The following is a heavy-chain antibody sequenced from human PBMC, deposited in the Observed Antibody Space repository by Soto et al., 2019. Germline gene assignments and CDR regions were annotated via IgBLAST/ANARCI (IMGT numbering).Heavy chain of an antibody. V-gene: IGHV1-3*01. CDR3: ASGRLQLPIFDN. D-gene: IGHD6-25*01. J-gene: IGHJ4*02. CDR1: RSTFTSDA. CDR2: IISGNGNT. Sequence: QVQLVQSGAEVKKPGASVKLSCKAPRSTFTSDALHWVRQAPGQRFEWMGWIISGNGNTKYSQRFQGRVTITRDTSASTAYMDLSSLRSEDTAVYYCASGRLQLPIFDNWGQGTLVTVSS.